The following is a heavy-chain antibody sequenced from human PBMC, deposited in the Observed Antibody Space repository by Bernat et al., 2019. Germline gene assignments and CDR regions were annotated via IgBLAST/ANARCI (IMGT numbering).Heavy chain of an antibody. CDR3: EKSTVVAGKAYYFDS. CDR2: IGGRGGIA. J-gene: IGHJ4*02. V-gene: IGHV3-23*01. D-gene: IGHD6-19*01. Sequence: EVQLLEAGGGLVQPGESLRLSCAASGFSFDNYAMNWVRLAPGKGLEWVSGIGGRGGIANYADSVKGRFTISRDSSNSTLYLQMSSLRADDTAIYYCEKSTVVAGKAYYFDSWGQGTLVTVSS. CDR1: GFSFDNYA.